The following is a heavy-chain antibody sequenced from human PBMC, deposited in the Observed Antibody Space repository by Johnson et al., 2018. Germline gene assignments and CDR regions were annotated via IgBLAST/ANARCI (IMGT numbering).Heavy chain of an antibody. J-gene: IGHJ1*01. V-gene: IGHV3-23*04. CDR1: GFTFSSYA. D-gene: IGHD2-21*01. CDR2: INGGGGNT. Sequence: VQLVESGGGLVQPGGSLRLSCAASGFTFSSYAMGWVRQAPGKGLEWVSGINGGGGNTYYADSVKGRFTISRDNSKNTLFLQMNSLRAEDTAVYYCAKGVVVGFYFQHWGQGTLVTVSS. CDR3: AKGVVVGFYFQH.